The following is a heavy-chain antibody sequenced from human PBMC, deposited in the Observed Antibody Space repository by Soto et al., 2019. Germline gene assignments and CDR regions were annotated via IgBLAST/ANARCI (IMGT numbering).Heavy chain of an antibody. CDR3: ARGHYGLDV. V-gene: IGHV3-11*01. CDR1: GFTSSDHY. CDR2: ISNTGGNI. Sequence: YLVESGGDLVKPGGSLRLSCAASGFTSSDHYISWIRQAPGKGLEWVSYISNTGGNIFYADPVKGRCTISRDNAKNSVYLQMYSLRAEDTAVYYCARGHYGLDVWGQGTTVIVSS. J-gene: IGHJ6*02.